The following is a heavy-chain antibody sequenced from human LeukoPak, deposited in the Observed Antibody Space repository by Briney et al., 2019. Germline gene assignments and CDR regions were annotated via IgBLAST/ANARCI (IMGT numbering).Heavy chain of an antibody. CDR3: AKDLGSVVTPPSLDY. CDR2: ISGSGGST. J-gene: IGHJ4*02. D-gene: IGHD4-23*01. Sequence: GGSVKVSCEASGFTFTSYDMRWVRQAPGQGLEWVGFISGSGGSTYYAHTVQGRFTMTRDKSTSTLYLEVSSLRAEDTAVYYCAKDLGSVVTPPSLDYWGQGTLVTVSS. V-gene: IGHV1-46*04. CDR1: GFTFTSYD.